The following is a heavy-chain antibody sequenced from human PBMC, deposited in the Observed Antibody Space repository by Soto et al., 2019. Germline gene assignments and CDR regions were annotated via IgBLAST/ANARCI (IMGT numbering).Heavy chain of an antibody. Sequence: GGSLRLSCAASGFTFYTYAMHWVRQAPGKGLEWVAVILFDGGKKYFEDSVKGRFTISRDTYKNMVYLEMNSLGAEDTAVYYCARDDVFCDGGRCYGVPLDGWGKRTTDTVSS. V-gene: IGHV3-33*05. CDR3: ARDDVFCDGGRCYGVPLDG. CDR1: GFTFYTYA. CDR2: ILFDGGKK. J-gene: IGHJ6*04. D-gene: IGHD2-15*01.